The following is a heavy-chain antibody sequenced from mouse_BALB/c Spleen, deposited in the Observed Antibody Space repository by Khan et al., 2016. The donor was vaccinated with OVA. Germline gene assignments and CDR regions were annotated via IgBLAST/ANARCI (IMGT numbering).Heavy chain of an antibody. CDR3: TRGGYGSLAY. CDR2: INPSDGRS. CDR1: GYTFTSYW. Sequence: QVQLQQPGAELVKPGASVKLSCQASGYTFTSYWMHWVKQRPGQGLDWIGYINPSDGRSHYTEKFKNNATLTVDKSSSTASMQLSSLTSEDSAVYFCTRGGYGSLAYWGQGTLVTVSA. J-gene: IGHJ3*01. V-gene: IGHV1S81*02. D-gene: IGHD2-10*02.